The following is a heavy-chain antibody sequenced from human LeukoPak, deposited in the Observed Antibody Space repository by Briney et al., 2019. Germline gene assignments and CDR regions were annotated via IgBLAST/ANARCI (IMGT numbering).Heavy chain of an antibody. CDR3: ARPRGNGSGRKVSYYMDV. Sequence: GASVKVSCKASGYTFTSYGISWVRQAPGQGLEWMGWISAYNGNTNYAQKFQGRVTMTRNTSISTAYMELSSLRSEDTAVYYCARPRGNGSGRKVSYYMDVWGKGTTVTISS. V-gene: IGHV1-18*01. D-gene: IGHD3-10*01. CDR2: ISAYNGNT. CDR1: GYTFTSYG. J-gene: IGHJ6*03.